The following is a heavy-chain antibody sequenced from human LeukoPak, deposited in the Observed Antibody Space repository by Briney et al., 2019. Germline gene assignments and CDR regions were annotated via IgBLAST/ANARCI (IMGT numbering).Heavy chain of an antibody. CDR2: IWHDGSNK. D-gene: IGHD1-26*01. V-gene: IGHV3-33*01. CDR3: ARESLVGAFDY. Sequence: GGSLRLSCAASGFTFSNYGMHWVRQAPGKGLEWVAVIWHDGSNKYYADSVKGRFTISRDNSKNTLYLQMNSLRAEDTAVYYCARESLVGAFDYWGQGTLVTVSS. J-gene: IGHJ4*02. CDR1: GFTFSNYG.